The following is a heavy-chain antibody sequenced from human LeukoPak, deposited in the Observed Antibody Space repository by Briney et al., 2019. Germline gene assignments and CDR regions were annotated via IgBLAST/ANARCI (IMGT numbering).Heavy chain of an antibody. J-gene: IGHJ4*02. V-gene: IGHV4-38-2*02. CDR2: IYHSGST. D-gene: IGHD3-3*01. CDR3: ARVQRFGVVITCPDY. CDR1: GYSISSGYY. Sequence: SETLSLTCTDSGYSISSGYYWGWIRQPPGKGLEWTGSIYHSGSTYYNPSLKSRVTISVDTSKNQFSLKLSSVTAADTAVYYCARVQRFGVVITCPDYWGQGTLVTVSS.